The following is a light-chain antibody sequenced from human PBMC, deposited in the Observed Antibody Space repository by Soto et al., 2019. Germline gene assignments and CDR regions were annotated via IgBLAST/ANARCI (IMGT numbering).Light chain of an antibody. J-gene: IGLJ1*01. Sequence: QSALTQPASVSGSLGQSITISCIGTSSNIGSYNLVSWYQHQQGTAPNNMIFEGSKRPSGVSIRFSGSRSGNTASLPIAGLQAEDEADYYCCSFAGAGTQYVFGTGTKVTVL. CDR3: CSFAGAGTQYV. CDR1: SSNIGSYNL. CDR2: EGS. V-gene: IGLV2-23*01.